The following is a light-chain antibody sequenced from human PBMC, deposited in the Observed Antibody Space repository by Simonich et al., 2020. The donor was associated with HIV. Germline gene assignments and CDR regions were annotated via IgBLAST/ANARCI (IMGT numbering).Light chain of an antibody. Sequence: QSALTQPASVSGSPGQSITISCTGTSSDVGGYNYVSWYQQHPGKAPKLMIYDVNKLPSGVSNRFSGSKSGNTASLTISGLQAEDEADYYCSSYTSSSTFWVFGGGTKLTVL. J-gene: IGLJ3*02. CDR2: DVN. V-gene: IGLV2-14*01. CDR1: SSDVGGYNY. CDR3: SSYTSSSTFWV.